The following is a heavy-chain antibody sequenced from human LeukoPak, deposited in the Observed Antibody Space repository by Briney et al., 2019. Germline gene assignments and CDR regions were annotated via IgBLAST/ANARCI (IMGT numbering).Heavy chain of an antibody. Sequence: KPSETLSLTCAVSGGSISSYYWSWIRQPPGKGLEWIAYIYYSGSTHHNPSLKSRVTISVDTSKNQSSLKLSSVTAADTAVYYCARYVWGSYPTFEDYWGQGTLVTVSS. V-gene: IGHV4-59*01. D-gene: IGHD3-16*02. CDR3: ARYVWGSYPTFEDY. CDR1: GGSISSYY. J-gene: IGHJ4*02. CDR2: IYYSGST.